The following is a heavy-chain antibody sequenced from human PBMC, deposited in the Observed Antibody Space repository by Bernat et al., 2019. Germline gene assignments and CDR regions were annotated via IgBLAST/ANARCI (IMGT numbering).Heavy chain of an antibody. V-gene: IGHV1-46*01. J-gene: IGHJ4*02. CDR2: INPSGGST. D-gene: IGHD6-6*01. CDR1: GYTFTNYF. CDR3: ARDFSTSHASFDC. Sequence: QVQLVQSGTEVKKPGASAKVSCKASGYTFTNYFLYWVRQAPGQGLEWMGMINPSGGSTIYAQKFQGRVTMTSDTSTSTVFMELSSLRSEDTAMYYCARDFSTSHASFDCWGQGTRVTVSS.